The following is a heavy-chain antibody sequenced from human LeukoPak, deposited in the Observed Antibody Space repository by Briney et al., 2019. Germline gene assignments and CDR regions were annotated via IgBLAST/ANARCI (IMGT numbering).Heavy chain of an antibody. D-gene: IGHD3-9*01. CDR2: IYSGGST. Sequence: GGSLRLSCAASGFTVSSNCMSWVRQAPGKGLEWVSVIYSGGSTYYADSVKGRFTISRDNSKNTLYLQMNSLRAEDTAVYYCARSLLYYDILTGYYPFFPWGQGTLVTVSS. CDR1: GFTVSSNC. CDR3: ARSLLYYDILTGYYPFFP. J-gene: IGHJ5*02. V-gene: IGHV3-66*01.